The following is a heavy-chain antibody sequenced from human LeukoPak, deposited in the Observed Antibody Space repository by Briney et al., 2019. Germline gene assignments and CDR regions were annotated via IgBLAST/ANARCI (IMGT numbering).Heavy chain of an antibody. CDR3: ARDGYDGADFWSGYFEYNWFDP. D-gene: IGHD3-3*01. Sequence: ASVKVSCKASGYTFTSYDINWVRQATGQGLEWMGWMNPNSGNTGYAQKFQGRVTMTRNTSISTAYMELSSLRSEDTAVYYCARDGYDGADFWSGYFEYNWFDPWGQGTLVTVSS. J-gene: IGHJ5*02. CDR2: MNPNSGNT. CDR1: GYTFTSYD. V-gene: IGHV1-8*01.